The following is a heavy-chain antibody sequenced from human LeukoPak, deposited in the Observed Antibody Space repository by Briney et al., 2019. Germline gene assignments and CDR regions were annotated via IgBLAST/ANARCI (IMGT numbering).Heavy chain of an antibody. J-gene: IGHJ4*02. V-gene: IGHV1-69*13. CDR2: IIPIFGTA. D-gene: IGHD3-22*01. CDR1: GGTFSSYA. Sequence: GASVKVSCKASGGTFSSYAVSWVRQAPGQGLEWMGGIIPIFGTANYAQKFQGRVTITADESTSTAYMELSSLRSEDTAVYYCARLLDDSSGYLPYWGQGTLVTVSS. CDR3: ARLLDDSSGYLPY.